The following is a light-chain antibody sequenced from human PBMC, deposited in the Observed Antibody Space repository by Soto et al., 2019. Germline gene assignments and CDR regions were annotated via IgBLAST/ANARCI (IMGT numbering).Light chain of an antibody. CDR1: QSVTSSY. V-gene: IGKV3-20*01. J-gene: IGKJ2*01. Sequence: EIVLTQSPGTLSLSPGERATLSCRASQSVTSSYLAWYLRKPGQAPRLRIFPASTRATGIPDRFSGSGSGTDFTLTISRLEPEDFALYYCQQYGSTPPTFGQGTKVEIK. CDR2: PAS. CDR3: QQYGSTPPT.